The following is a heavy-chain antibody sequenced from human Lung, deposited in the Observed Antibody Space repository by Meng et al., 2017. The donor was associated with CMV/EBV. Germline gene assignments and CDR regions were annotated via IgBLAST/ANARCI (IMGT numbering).Heavy chain of an antibody. CDR2: INSDGSST. CDR1: GFTFSSYW. Sequence: ESLKISCAASGFTFSSYWMHWVRQAPGKGLVWVSRINSDGSSTSYADSVKGRFTISRDNAKNTLYLQMNSLRAEDTALYYCARSYYYDSSGYYYPFDYWGQGTXVTVSS. J-gene: IGHJ4*02. D-gene: IGHD3-22*01. V-gene: IGHV3-74*01. CDR3: ARSYYYDSSGYYYPFDY.